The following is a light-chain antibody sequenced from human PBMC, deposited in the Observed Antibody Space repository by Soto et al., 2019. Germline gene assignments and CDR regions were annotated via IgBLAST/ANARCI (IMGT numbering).Light chain of an antibody. J-gene: IGLJ2*01. CDR2: LNSDGSH. Sequence: QPVLTQSPSASASLGASVKLTCTLSSGHSSYAIAWHQQQPEKGPRYLMKLNSDGSHSKGDGIPDRFSGSSSGAERYLTISRLQSEDEADYYCQTWGTGIVVFGGGTKLTV. CDR1: SGHSSYA. CDR3: QTWGTGIVV. V-gene: IGLV4-69*01.